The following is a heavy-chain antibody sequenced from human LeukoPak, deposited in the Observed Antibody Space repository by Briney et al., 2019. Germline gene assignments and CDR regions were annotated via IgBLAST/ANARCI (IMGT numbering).Heavy chain of an antibody. J-gene: IGHJ4*02. CDR2: IAYDGSDI. V-gene: IGHV3-30*18. D-gene: IGHD3-22*01. CDR3: TKAGYYDSSGYYYYFDS. CDR1: GFTFSSCG. Sequence: GGSLRLSCAASGFTFSSCGTHWVRQAPGKGLEWVAAIAYDGSDIHYADSVKGRFTISRDNSKNTLYLQMDSLRAEDTAVYYCTKAGYYDSSGYYYYFDSWGQGNLVTVSS.